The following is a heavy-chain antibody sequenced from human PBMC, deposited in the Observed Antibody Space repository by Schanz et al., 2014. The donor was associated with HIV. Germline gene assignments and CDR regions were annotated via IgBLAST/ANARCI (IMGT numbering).Heavy chain of an antibody. Sequence: EVQLLESGGGLVQPGGSLRLSCAASGFTFSDYAMSWVRQAPGKGLEWVSAIVSSGGSTYYTDSVKGRFTISRDNSKNTLYLQMNSLRAEDTAVYYCATSQGIMVATDFDYWGQGTLVTVSS. CDR1: GFTFSDYA. D-gene: IGHD5-12*01. CDR2: IVSSGGST. V-gene: IGHV3-23*01. CDR3: ATSQGIMVATDFDY. J-gene: IGHJ4*02.